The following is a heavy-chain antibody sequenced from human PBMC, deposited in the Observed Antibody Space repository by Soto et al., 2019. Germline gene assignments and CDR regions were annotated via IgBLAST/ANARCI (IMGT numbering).Heavy chain of an antibody. CDR2: IYYSGST. Sequence: PSETLSLTCTVSGGSISSGDYYWSWIRQPPGKGLGWIGYIYYSGSTYYNPSLKSRVTISVDTSKNQFSLKLSSVTAADTAVYYCARDLRGYSYGYFDYWGQGTLVTVST. J-gene: IGHJ4*02. CDR3: ARDLRGYSYGYFDY. D-gene: IGHD5-18*01. CDR1: GGSISSGDYY. V-gene: IGHV4-30-4*01.